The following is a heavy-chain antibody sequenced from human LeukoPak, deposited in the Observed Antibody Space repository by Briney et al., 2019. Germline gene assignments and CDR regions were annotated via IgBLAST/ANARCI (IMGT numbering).Heavy chain of an antibody. Sequence: GGSLRPSCSASGFTFNSYTMHWVRQAPGKGLEYVSDISSNGGSTYYADSVRGRFTISRDNSKNTLYLQMSSLRAEDTAVYYCVKVGPGFFDYWGQGTLVTVSS. J-gene: IGHJ4*02. CDR3: VKVGPGFFDY. CDR2: ISSNGGST. CDR1: GFTFNSYT. V-gene: IGHV3-64D*09.